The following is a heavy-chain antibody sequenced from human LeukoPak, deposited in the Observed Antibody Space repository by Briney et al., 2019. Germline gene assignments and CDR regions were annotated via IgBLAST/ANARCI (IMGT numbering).Heavy chain of an antibody. D-gene: IGHD4-11*01. Sequence: SETLSLTCAVSGYSISSGYYWSWIRQPAGKGLEWIGRIYTSGSTNYNPSLKSRVTISVDTSKNQFSLKLSSVTAADTAVYYCAREDHSNYEYWGQGSLVTVSS. V-gene: IGHV4-61*02. J-gene: IGHJ4*02. CDR1: GYSISSGYY. CDR3: AREDHSNYEY. CDR2: IYTSGST.